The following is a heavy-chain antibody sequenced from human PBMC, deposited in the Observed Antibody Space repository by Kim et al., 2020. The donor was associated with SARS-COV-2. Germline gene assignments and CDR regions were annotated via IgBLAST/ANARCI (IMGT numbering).Heavy chain of an antibody. Sequence: TTDYAAPVKGRFTISRDGSKNTLYLQMNSLNTEDTAVYYCTTGSQQLVLHYWGQGTLVTVSS. J-gene: IGHJ4*02. CDR3: TTGSQQLVLHY. V-gene: IGHV3-15*01. CDR2: TT. D-gene: IGHD6-13*01.